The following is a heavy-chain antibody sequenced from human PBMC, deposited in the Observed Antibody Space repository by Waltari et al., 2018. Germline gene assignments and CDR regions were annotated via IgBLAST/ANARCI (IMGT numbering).Heavy chain of an antibody. J-gene: IGHJ4*02. Sequence: QVLLQESGPGLMQASQTLSLTCTVSGDSISRADYYWGWIRRPAGKEMQWIGRVSSTGGANYDPSLKRRATISVDSSKNQFSLSLTSVTAADTATYYCAREDLAVRKTGGFDYWGQGVLVSVSS. CDR2: VSSTGGA. V-gene: IGHV4-61*02. CDR3: AREDLAVRKTGGFDY. D-gene: IGHD6-19*01. CDR1: GDSISRADYY.